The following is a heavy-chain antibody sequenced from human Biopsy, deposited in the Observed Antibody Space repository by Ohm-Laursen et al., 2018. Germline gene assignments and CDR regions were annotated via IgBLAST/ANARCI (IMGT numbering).Heavy chain of an antibody. CDR3: ARGGNGYNYVTPGTWFDP. V-gene: IGHV4-59*01. CDR2: IFYSGST. J-gene: IGHJ5*02. CDR1: GSSISSYY. Sequence: GTLSLTCNVSGSSISSYYWSWIRQSPGKGLEWIGFIFYSGSTYYNPSLKSRTTISVDSSKNQFSLRLRSVTAADTAVYYCARGGNGYNYVTPGTWFDPWGRGTPVTVSS. D-gene: IGHD5-24*01.